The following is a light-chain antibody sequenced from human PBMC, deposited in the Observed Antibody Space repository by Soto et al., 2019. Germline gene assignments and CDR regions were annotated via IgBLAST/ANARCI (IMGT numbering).Light chain of an antibody. Sequence: DIQMTQSPSSLSGSVGVRVTITCRASQSISSYLNWYQQKPGKAPKLLIYAASSLQSGVPSRFSGSGAGTDFTLTISSLQPEDFESYYCQQSYSTPKTVGQGTKV. V-gene: IGKV1-39*01. CDR2: AAS. CDR1: QSISSY. CDR3: QQSYSTPKT. J-gene: IGKJ1*01.